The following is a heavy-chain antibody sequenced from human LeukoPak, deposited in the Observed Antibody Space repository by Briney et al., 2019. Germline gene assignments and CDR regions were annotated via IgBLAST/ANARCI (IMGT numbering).Heavy chain of an antibody. CDR1: GFTFSSYS. D-gene: IGHD2-15*01. Sequence: GGSLRFSCAASGFTFSSYSMNWVRQAPGKGLEWVSSISSSSSYIYYADSVKGRFTISRDNAKNSLYLQMNSLRAEDTAVYYCAREDSEAFDIWGQGTMVTVSS. V-gene: IGHV3-21*01. J-gene: IGHJ3*02. CDR2: ISSSSSYI. CDR3: AREDSEAFDI.